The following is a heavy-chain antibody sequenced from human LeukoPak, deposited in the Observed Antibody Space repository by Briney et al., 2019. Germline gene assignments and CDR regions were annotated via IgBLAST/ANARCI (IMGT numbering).Heavy chain of an antibody. Sequence: SGGSLRLSCAASGFTFRSYWMHWVRQAPGKGLVWVSRINSDGSSTSYADSVKGRFSISRDNAKNTLYLQMNSLRAEDTAVYYCARRGAAAGTGDYWGQGTLVTVSS. CDR1: GFTFRSYW. D-gene: IGHD6-13*01. J-gene: IGHJ4*02. V-gene: IGHV3-74*01. CDR2: INSDGSST. CDR3: ARRGAAAGTGDY.